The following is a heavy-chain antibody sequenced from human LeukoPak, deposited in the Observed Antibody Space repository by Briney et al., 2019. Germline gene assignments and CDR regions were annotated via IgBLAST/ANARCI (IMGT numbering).Heavy chain of an antibody. D-gene: IGHD7-27*01. Sequence: GGSLRLSCAASGFTFSNYWMSWVRQAPGKGPEWVANIKQDGSDKFYVDSVKGRFTISRDNAKNSLYLQMNSLGAEDTVVYYCARDKITGDSYFDFWGQGILVTVSS. CDR2: IKQDGSDK. J-gene: IGHJ4*02. V-gene: IGHV3-7*01. CDR3: ARDKITGDSYFDF. CDR1: GFTFSNYW.